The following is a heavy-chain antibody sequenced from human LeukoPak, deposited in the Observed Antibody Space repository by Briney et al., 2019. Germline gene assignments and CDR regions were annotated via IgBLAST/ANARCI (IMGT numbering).Heavy chain of an antibody. V-gene: IGHV4-59*08. CDR3: ASDRIEVDAFDI. Sequence: SETLSLTCTVSGGSISSYYWSWIRQPPGKGLEWIGYIYYSGSTNYNPSLKSRVTISVDTSKNRFSLKLSSVTAADTAVYYCASDRIEVDAFDIWGQGTMVTVSS. CDR2: IYYSGST. J-gene: IGHJ3*02. CDR1: GGSISSYY. D-gene: IGHD2-15*01.